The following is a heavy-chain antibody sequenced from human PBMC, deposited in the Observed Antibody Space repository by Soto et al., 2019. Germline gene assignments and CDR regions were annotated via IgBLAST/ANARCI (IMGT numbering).Heavy chain of an antibody. CDR3: ARHLEYSGYFGD. V-gene: IGHV4-39*01. Sequence: QLQLQESGPGLVKPSETLSLTCTVSGGSISSSSYYWGWIRQPPGKGLECIGSIYYSGSTYYNPSLKDRVPISVDTSNNQFSLKLSSVTAADTALYYCARHLEYSGYFGDWGQGTLVTVSS. CDR1: GGSISSSSYY. D-gene: IGHD1-26*01. CDR2: IYYSGST. J-gene: IGHJ4*02.